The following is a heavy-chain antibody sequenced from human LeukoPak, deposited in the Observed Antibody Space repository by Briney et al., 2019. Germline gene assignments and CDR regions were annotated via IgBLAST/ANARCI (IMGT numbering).Heavy chain of an antibody. J-gene: IGHJ4*02. V-gene: IGHV3-7*03. D-gene: IGHD3/OR15-3a*01. CDR3: ATSYDMGWLIGY. CDR2: IKQDGSER. Sequence: GGSLRLSCAASGFTFGDTWMNWVRQVPGQGLEWVANIKQDGSERFYVASVKGRFTISRDNGKSSLYLQMNSLRAEDTALYYCATSYDMGWLIGYWGQGTLVTVSS. CDR1: GFTFGDTW.